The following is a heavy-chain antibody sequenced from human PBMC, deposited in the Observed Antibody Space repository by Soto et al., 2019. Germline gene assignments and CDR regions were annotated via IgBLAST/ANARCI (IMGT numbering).Heavy chain of an antibody. J-gene: IGHJ4*02. CDR2: ISGSGGRT. CDR1: GFTFSSYA. V-gene: IGHV3-23*01. CDR3: AKYASSSWALFDF. D-gene: IGHD6-13*01. Sequence: PGWSLSLSCAASGFTFSSYAMSWVRQAPGKGLEWVSGISGSGGRTDYADSVKGRFIISRDNSKNTLYLQMNSLRAEDTAVYYCAKYASSSWALFDFWGQGSLVTVSA.